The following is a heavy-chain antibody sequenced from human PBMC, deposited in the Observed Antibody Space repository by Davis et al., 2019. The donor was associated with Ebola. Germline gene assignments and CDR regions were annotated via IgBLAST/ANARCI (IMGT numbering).Heavy chain of an antibody. J-gene: IGHJ3*02. CDR1: GFTFSSYS. CDR2: ISSSSSYI. V-gene: IGHV3-21*01. CDR3: ARSGTIFGVVTEIDAFDI. D-gene: IGHD3-3*01. Sequence: PGGSLRLSCAASGFTFSSYSMNWVRQAPGKGLEWVSSISSSSSYIYYADSVKGRFTISRDNAKNSLYLQMNSLRAEDTAVYYCARSGTIFGVVTEIDAFDIWGQGTMVTVSS.